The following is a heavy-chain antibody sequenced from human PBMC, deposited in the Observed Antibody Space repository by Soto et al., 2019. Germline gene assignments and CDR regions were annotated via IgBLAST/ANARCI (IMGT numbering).Heavy chain of an antibody. V-gene: IGHV1-3*04. J-gene: IGHJ2*01. CDR3: ARILWGLTIFGAAHPGFY. D-gene: IGHD3-3*01. CDR1: GYAISNYN. CDR2: INTGNGDT. Sequence: KACGYAISNYNIHFVRQAPGRENEWMGWINTGNGDTRYSQKVQGRVSITSDQSANTAYMELSSLESEDTAVYSCARILWGLTIFGAAHPGFYRGR.